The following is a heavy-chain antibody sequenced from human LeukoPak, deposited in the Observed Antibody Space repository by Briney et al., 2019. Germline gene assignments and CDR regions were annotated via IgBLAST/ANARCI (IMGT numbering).Heavy chain of an antibody. CDR2: INHSGST. D-gene: IGHD5-18*01. J-gene: IGHJ4*02. CDR3: ARHRGYGYGVDY. V-gene: IGHV4-34*01. CDR1: GRSFSGYY. Sequence: SETLSLTCAVSGRSFSGYYWSWIRQPPGKGLEWIGEINHSGSTNYNPSLKSRVTILVDTSKNQFSLKLSSVTAADTAVYYCARHRGYGYGVDYWGQGTLVTVSS.